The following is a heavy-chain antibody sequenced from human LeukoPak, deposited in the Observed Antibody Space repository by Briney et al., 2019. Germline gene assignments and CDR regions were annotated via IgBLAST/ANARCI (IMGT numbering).Heavy chain of an antibody. Sequence: GGSLRLSCAASGFTFSSYAMSWVRQAARKGLECVSAISGSGGSTYYADSVKGRFTISRDNSKNTLYLQMNSLRAEDTAVYYCAKDDWVLAFDIWGQGTMVTVSS. CDR3: AKDDWVLAFDI. J-gene: IGHJ3*02. V-gene: IGHV3-23*01. CDR2: ISGSGGST. CDR1: GFTFSSYA. D-gene: IGHD3-9*01.